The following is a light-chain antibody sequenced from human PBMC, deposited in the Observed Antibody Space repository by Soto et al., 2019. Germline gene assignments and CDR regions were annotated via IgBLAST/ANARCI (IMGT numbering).Light chain of an antibody. J-gene: IGKJ3*01. V-gene: IGKV3-20*01. Sequence: EIVLTQSPGTLSLSPGERATLSCRACQSVSSSYLAWYQQKPGQAPRLLIYGASSRATGIPDRFSGSGSGNDFTLTLSRLEPADFAVYYCQQYGSSPRFTFGPGTKVDIK. CDR1: QSVSSSY. CDR3: QQYGSSPRFT. CDR2: GAS.